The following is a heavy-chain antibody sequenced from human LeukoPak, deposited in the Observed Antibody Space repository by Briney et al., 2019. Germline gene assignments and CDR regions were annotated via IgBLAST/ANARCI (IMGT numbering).Heavy chain of an antibody. V-gene: IGHV3-21*01. CDR3: ARGHITMIVVANFDY. CDR1: GFTFSSYS. D-gene: IGHD3-22*01. J-gene: IGHJ4*02. Sequence: GGSLRLSCAASGFTFSSYSMNWVRQAPGKGLEWVSSISSSSYIYYADSVKGRFTISRDNAKNSLYLQMNSLRAEDTAVYYCARGHITMIVVANFDYWGQGTLVTVSS. CDR2: ISSSSYI.